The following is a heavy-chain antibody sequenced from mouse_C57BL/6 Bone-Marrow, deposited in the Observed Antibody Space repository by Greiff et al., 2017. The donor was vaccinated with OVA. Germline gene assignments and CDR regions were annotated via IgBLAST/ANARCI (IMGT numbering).Heavy chain of an antibody. J-gene: IGHJ3*01. CDR3: AVIGLVFYWFAY. D-gene: IGHD3-1*01. CDR2: INPCNGCT. CDR1: GYTFTSYW. V-gene: IGHV1-53*01. Sequence: QVQLKESGTELVKPGASVKLSCKASGYTFTSYWMHWVKQRPGQGLEWIGNINPCNGCTNYNEKFKSKATLTVDKSSSTAYMQLSSLTSEDSAVDYYAVIGLVFYWFAYWGQGTLVTVSA.